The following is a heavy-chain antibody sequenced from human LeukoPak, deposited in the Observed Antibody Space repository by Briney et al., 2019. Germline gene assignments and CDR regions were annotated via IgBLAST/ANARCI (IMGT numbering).Heavy chain of an antibody. D-gene: IGHD3-22*01. CDR1: GFTFTYSW. Sequence: GGSLRLSCAASGFTFTYSWMTWVRQAPGSGLEWVANINKEGNRKYYVDSVKGRFAISRDNANNSMLLQMTSLRAEDASVYFCARDAGWGYYDLWGQGTPVTVSS. J-gene: IGHJ1*01. CDR3: ARDAGWGYYDL. CDR2: INKEGNRK. V-gene: IGHV3-7*01.